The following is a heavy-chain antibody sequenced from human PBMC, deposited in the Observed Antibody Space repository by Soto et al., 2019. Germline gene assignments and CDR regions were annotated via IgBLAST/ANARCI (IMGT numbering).Heavy chain of an antibody. CDR3: ASLTRRGSYYYYMDV. CDR1: GFTFSSYW. D-gene: IGHD3-10*01. Sequence: GGSLRLSCAASGFTFSSYWMSWVRQAPGKGLEWVANIKQDGSEKYYVDSVKGRFTISRDNAKNSLYLQMNSLRAEDTAVYYCASLTRRGSYYYYMDVWGKGTTVTVSS. CDR2: IKQDGSEK. V-gene: IGHV3-7*01. J-gene: IGHJ6*03.